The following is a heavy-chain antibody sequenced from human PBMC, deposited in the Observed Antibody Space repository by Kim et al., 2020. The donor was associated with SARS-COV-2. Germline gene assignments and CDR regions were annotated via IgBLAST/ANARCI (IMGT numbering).Heavy chain of an antibody. CDR3: TTGPDTIFGVVPEDYYCYGMDV. CDR2: IKSKTAGGTT. J-gene: IGHJ6*02. D-gene: IGHD3-3*01. CDR1: GFTFSNAW. V-gene: IGHV3-15*01. Sequence: GGSLRLSCAASGFTFSNAWMSWVRQAPGKGLEWVGRIKSKTAGGTTDYAAPVKGRFTISRDDSKNTLYLQMNSLKTEDTAVYYCTTGPDTIFGVVPEDYYCYGMDVWGQGTTVTVSS.